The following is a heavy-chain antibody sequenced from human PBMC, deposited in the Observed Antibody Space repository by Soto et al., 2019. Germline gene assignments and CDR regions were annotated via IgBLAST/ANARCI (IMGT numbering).Heavy chain of an antibody. CDR1: GYSFTSYW. V-gene: IGHV5-10-1*01. D-gene: IGHD2-21*02. CDR3: ARQSLTAIRWDYYGMDV. CDR2: IDPSDSYT. Sequence: PGESLKISCTGSGYSFTSYWISWLRQMPGKGLEWTGRIDPSDSYTNYSPSFQGHVTISADKSISTAYLQWSSLKASDTAMYYCARQSLTAIRWDYYGMDVWGQGTTVTVSS. J-gene: IGHJ6*02.